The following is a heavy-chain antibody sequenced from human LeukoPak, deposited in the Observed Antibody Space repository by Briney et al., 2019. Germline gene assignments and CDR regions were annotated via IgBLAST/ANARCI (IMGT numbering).Heavy chain of an antibody. D-gene: IGHD3-22*01. CDR2: IYYSGSS. J-gene: IGHJ4*02. V-gene: IGHV4-39*01. CDR1: GGSISSSSHY. Sequence: SETLSLTCTVSGGSISSSSHYWGWIRQPPGKGLEWIGSIYYSGSSYYNPSLKSRVTISLDTSKYQFSLKLSSVTAADTAVYYCARLFHYYDSSAYPTLDYWGQGTLVTVSS. CDR3: ARLFHYYDSSAYPTLDY.